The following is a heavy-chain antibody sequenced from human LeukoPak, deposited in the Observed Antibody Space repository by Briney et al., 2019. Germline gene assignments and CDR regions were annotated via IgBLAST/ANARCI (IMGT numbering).Heavy chain of an antibody. CDR1: GLTVSSNC. V-gene: IGHV3-53*01. J-gene: IGHJ4*02. D-gene: IGHD3-22*01. CDR3: ARRAGDYSHPYDY. Sequence: HPGGSLRLSCAASGLTVSSNCMSWVRQAPRKGLEWVSFIYSGGNTYYADSVKGRFTISRDNSKNTVHLQMNSLRAEDTAMYYCARRAGDYSHPYDYWGQGTLVTVSS. CDR2: IYSGGNT.